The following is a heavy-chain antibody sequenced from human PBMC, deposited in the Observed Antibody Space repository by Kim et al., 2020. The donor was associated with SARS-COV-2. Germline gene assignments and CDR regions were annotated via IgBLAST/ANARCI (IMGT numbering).Heavy chain of an antibody. V-gene: IGHV3-30*02. Sequence: VKGRFTISRDNSKNTLDLQMNSLRAGDTAVYYCAKRGDYGSGTYYHFGMDVWGQGTTVTVSS. D-gene: IGHD3-10*01. J-gene: IGHJ6*02. CDR3: AKRGDYGSGTYYHFGMDV.